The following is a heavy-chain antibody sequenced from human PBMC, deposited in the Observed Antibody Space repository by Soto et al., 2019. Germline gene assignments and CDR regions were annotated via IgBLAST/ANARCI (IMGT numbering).Heavy chain of an antibody. CDR1: GLSLRTTGVG. J-gene: IGHJ6*02. D-gene: IGHD2-21*02. V-gene: IGHV2-5*09. CDR3: VQSRCGGDCLEIYSSHAYNGLDV. CDR2: LYWDDDK. Sequence: QVTLKESGPTLVKPTQTLTLTCTVSGLSLRTTGVGVGWVRQPPGKALEWLALLYWDDDKRYGPSLRSRLTIAKDISEKQVVLTMTNMDTVDTATYYCVQSRCGGDCLEIYSSHAYNGLDVWGQGTTVTVSS.